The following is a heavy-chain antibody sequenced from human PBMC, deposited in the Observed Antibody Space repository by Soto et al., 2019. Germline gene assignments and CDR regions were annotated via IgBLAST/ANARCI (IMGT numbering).Heavy chain of an antibody. CDR3: AREGVFRTDFWSGYSTAWFYP. V-gene: IGHV4-34*01. J-gene: IGHJ5*02. CDR1: GGSFSGYY. D-gene: IGHD3-3*01. CDR2: INHSGST. Sequence: SETLSLTCAVYGGSFSGYYWSWIRQPPGKGLEWIGEINHSGSTNYNPSLKSRVTISVDTSKNQFSLKLSSVTAADTAVYYCAREGVFRTDFWSGYSTAWFYPWGQGTLVPVSS.